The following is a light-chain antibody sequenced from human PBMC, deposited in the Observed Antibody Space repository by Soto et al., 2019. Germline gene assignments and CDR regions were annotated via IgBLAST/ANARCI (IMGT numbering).Light chain of an antibody. CDR3: HQYHSAPPT. V-gene: IGKV4-1*01. Sequence: DIVMTQSPDSLAVSLGERATINCKSSQSVLYSPNNKNYLSWYQQKPGQPPRLLVYWASTRESGVPDRFSGSGSGTDFTITISSLQAEDAAVYSCHQYHSAPPTFGQGTKVEIK. CDR2: WAS. J-gene: IGKJ1*01. CDR1: QSVLYSPNNKNY.